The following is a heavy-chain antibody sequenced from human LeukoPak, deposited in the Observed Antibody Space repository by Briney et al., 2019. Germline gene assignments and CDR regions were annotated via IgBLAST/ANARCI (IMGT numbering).Heavy chain of an antibody. J-gene: IGHJ4*02. CDR3: ASRYYFDY. CDR1: RFTFSSYT. CDR2: ISTTSSTI. Sequence: GGSLRLSCAASRFTFSSYTMSWVRQAPGKGLEWISYISTTSSTIYYADSVKGRFTISRDNAKNSLYLQMNSLRDEDTAVYYCASRYYFDYWGQGTLVTVSS. V-gene: IGHV3-48*02.